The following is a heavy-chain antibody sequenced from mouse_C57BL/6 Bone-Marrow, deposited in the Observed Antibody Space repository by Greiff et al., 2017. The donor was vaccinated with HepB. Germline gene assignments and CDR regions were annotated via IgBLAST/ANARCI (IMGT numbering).Heavy chain of an antibody. CDR1: GYTFTSYW. CDR2: IDPSDSYT. V-gene: IGHV1-59*01. D-gene: IGHD1-1*01. Sequence: VQLQESGAELVRPGTSVKLSCKASGYTFTSYWMHWVKQRPGQGLEWIGVIDPSDSYTNYNQKFKGKATLTVDTSSSTAYMQLSSLTSEDSAVYYCARAVVPFDYWGQGTTLTVSS. J-gene: IGHJ2*01. CDR3: ARAVVPFDY.